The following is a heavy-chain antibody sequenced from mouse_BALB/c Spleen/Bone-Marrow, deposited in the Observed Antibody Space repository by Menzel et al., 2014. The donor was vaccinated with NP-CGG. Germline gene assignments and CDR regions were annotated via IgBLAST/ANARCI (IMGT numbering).Heavy chain of an antibody. CDR3: VRSRLRDWYFDV. Sequence: QVQLKQSGVELVKPGASVKLSCKASGNTFTSYDINWVRQRPEQGLEWIGWIFPGDSTTKYNEKFKGKATLSTDTSSSTVHMQLSRLTSEDSAVYFCVRSRLRDWYFDVWGAGTTVTISS. D-gene: IGHD1-2*01. CDR2: IFPGDSTT. V-gene: IGHV1-85*01. J-gene: IGHJ1*01. CDR1: GNTFTSYD.